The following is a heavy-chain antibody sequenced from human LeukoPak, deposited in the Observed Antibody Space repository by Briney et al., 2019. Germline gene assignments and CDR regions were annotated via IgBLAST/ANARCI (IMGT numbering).Heavy chain of an antibody. CDR2: IYYSGGT. CDR3: ARGPTRYYFDY. D-gene: IGHD1-1*01. Sequence: SETPSLTCTVSGGSINSYYWSWIRQPPGKGLEWIGYIYYSGGTNYNPSLKSRVTISVDTSKNQFSLKLSSVTAADTAVYYCARGPTRYYFDYWGQGTLVTVSS. J-gene: IGHJ4*02. CDR1: GGSINSYY. V-gene: IGHV4-59*01.